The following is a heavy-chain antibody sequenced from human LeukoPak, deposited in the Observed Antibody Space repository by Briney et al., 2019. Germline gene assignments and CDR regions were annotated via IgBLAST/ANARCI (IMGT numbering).Heavy chain of an antibody. V-gene: IGHV3-30-3*01. CDR2: ISYDGSNK. CDR1: GFTFSSYA. CDR3: ARSYSYGGSPGSYYYYGMDV. Sequence: GGSLRLPCAASGFTFSSYAMHWVRQAPGKGLEWVAVISYDGSNKYYADSVKGRFTISRDNSKNTLYLQMNSLRAEDTAVYYCARSYSYGGSPGSYYYYGMDVWGQGTTVTVSS. J-gene: IGHJ6*02. D-gene: IGHD5-18*01.